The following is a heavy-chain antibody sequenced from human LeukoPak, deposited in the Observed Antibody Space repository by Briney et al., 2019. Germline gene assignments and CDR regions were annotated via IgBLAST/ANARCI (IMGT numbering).Heavy chain of an antibody. J-gene: IGHJ6*03. CDR2: ISSSGSTI. V-gene: IGHV3-11*04. Sequence: PGGSLRLSCAASGFTFSDYYMSWIRQAPGKGLEWVSYISSSGSTIYYADSVKGRFTISRDNAKNSLFLQMNSLRAEDTAVYYCASRGGTRLYYYYMDVWGKGTTVTVSS. D-gene: IGHD2-15*01. CDR1: GFTFSDYY. CDR3: ASRGGTRLYYYYMDV.